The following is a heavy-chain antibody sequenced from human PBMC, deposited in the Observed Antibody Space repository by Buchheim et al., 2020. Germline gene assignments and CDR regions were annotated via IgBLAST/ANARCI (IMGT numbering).Heavy chain of an antibody. D-gene: IGHD3-3*01. CDR2: INHSGST. V-gene: IGHV4-34*01. CDR3: ARGRGSFWYYYGMDV. CDR1: GGSFSGYY. Sequence: QVQLQQWGAGLLKPSETLSLTCAVYGGSFSGYYWSWIRQPPGKGLEWIGEINHSGSTNYNPSLKSRVTISVDTSKNQFSLKLSSVTAADTAVYYCARGRGSFWYYYGMDVWGQGTT. J-gene: IGHJ6*02.